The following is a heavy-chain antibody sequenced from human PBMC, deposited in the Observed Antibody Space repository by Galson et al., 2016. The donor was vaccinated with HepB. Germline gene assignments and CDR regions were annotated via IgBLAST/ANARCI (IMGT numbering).Heavy chain of an antibody. J-gene: IGHJ3*02. CDR2: LSGSGGST. V-gene: IGHV3-23*01. CDR1: GFTLTTYA. CDR3: AKCSGYNYYDSSGPGRLEI. D-gene: IGHD3-22*01. Sequence: SLRLSCAASGFTLTTYAMSWVRQAPGKGLEWVSALSGSGGSTYYADSVKGRFTISRDNSKNALYLQMNSLRAEDTAVYYCAKCSGYNYYDSSGPGRLEIWGQGTMVTVSS.